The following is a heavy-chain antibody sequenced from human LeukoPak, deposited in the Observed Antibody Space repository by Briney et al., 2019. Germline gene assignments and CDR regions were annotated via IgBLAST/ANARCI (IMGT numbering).Heavy chain of an antibody. J-gene: IGHJ4*02. CDR2: IKQDRSEK. V-gene: IGHV3-7*01. CDR1: GFTFSNYW. CDR3: AKDRVLRYFDWLFDLDY. Sequence: GGSLRLSCAASGFTFSNYWMSWVRQAPGKGLEWVANIKQDRSEKYYVDSVKGRFTISRDNAKNSLYLQMNSLRAEDTAVYYCAKDRVLRYFDWLFDLDYWGQGTLVTVSS. D-gene: IGHD3-9*01.